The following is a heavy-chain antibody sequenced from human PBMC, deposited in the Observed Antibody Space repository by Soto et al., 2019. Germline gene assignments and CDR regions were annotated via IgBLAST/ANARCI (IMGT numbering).Heavy chain of an antibody. V-gene: IGHV1-46*01. J-gene: IGHJ2*01. CDR3: ARDLSSYSSGWYDL. D-gene: IGHD6-19*01. CDR1: GYTFTNYY. CDR2: INPSGGRT. Sequence: ASVKVSCKASGYTFTNYYMHWVRQAPGQGLEWMGIINPSGGRTNYAQKFQGRVTMTRDTSTSTVYLELSTLRSEDTAVYYCARDLSSYSSGWYDLWGRGTLVTVSS.